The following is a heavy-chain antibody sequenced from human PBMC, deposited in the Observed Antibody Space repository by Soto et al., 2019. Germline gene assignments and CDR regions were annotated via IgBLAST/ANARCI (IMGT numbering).Heavy chain of an antibody. Sequence: SETLSLTCTVSGGSISSYYWSWIRQPPGKGLEWIGYIYYSGSTNYNPSLKSRVTISVDTSKNRFSLKLGSVTAADTAVYYCARRNPGGVADQYYYYYYMDVWGKGTTVTVSS. CDR3: ARRNPGGVADQYYYYYYMDV. CDR1: GGSISSYY. D-gene: IGHD6-19*01. V-gene: IGHV4-59*08. J-gene: IGHJ6*03. CDR2: IYYSGST.